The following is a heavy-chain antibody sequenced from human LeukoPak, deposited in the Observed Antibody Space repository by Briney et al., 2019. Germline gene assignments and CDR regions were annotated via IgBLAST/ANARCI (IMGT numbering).Heavy chain of an antibody. V-gene: IGHV4-34*01. CDR1: GGSFSVYY. Sequence: SETLSLTCTVYGGSFSVYYWIWIRQPPGKGLEWIGEINHSGRTNYNPSLKSRVTISVDTSKDEFSLKLSSVTAADTAVYYCARDGGSNNYWFDPWGQGTLVTVSS. J-gene: IGHJ5*02. CDR2: INHSGRT. CDR3: ARDGGSNNYWFDP. D-gene: IGHD4-23*01.